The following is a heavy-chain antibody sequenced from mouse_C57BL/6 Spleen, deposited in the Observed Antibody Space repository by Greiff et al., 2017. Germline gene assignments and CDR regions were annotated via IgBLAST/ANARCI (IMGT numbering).Heavy chain of an antibody. CDR2: ISYDGSN. CDR3: ARAGVYGNLYAMDY. Sequence: DVQLQESGPGLVKPSQSLSLTCSVTGYSITSGYYWNWIRQFPGNKLEWMGYISYDGSNNYNPSLKNRISITRDTSKNQFFLKLNSVTTEDTATYYCARAGVYGNLYAMDYWGQGTSVTVSS. V-gene: IGHV3-6*01. CDR1: GYSITSGYY. J-gene: IGHJ4*01. D-gene: IGHD2-10*02.